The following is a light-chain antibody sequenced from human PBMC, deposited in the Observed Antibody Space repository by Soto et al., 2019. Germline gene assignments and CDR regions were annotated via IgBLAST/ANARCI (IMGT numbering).Light chain of an antibody. Sequence: QSVVTQPPSVSGTPGQGVIISCSNVGRHEVSWYQQVPGMAPKLLIHTTSQRPSGVPDRFSASKSGTSASLAIRGLQSDDEADYFCSSWDDSPSGVVFGRGTKLTVL. CDR1: NVGRHE. CDR2: TTS. V-gene: IGLV1-44*01. J-gene: IGLJ2*01. CDR3: SSWDDSPSGVV.